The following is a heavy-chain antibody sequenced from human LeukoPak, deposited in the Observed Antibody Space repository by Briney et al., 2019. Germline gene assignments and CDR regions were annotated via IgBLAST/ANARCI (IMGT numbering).Heavy chain of an antibody. D-gene: IGHD3-3*01. CDR3: ARDVDFGVVITFDY. V-gene: IGHV3-7*01. CDR2: IKQDGSEK. Sequence: GGSLRLSCAASGFTFSSYWMSWVRQAPGKGLEWVANIKQDGSEKYYVDSVKGRFTISRDNAKNSLYLQMNSLRAEDTAVYYCARDVDFGVVITFDYWGQGTLVTVSP. J-gene: IGHJ4*02. CDR1: GFTFSSYW.